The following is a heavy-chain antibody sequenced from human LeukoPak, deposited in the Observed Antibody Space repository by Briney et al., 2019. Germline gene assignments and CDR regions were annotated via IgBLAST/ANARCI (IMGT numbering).Heavy chain of an antibody. CDR2: IYSGGST. CDR1: GFTVSSNY. J-gene: IGHJ4*02. V-gene: IGHV3-53*01. D-gene: IGHD6-13*01. Sequence: PGGSLTLSCAASGFTVSSNYMSWVRQAPGKGLEWVSVIYSGGSTYYADSVKGRFTISRDNSKNTLYLQMSSLRAEDTAVYYCARYSSSWYGFDYWGQGTLVTVSS. CDR3: ARYSSSWYGFDY.